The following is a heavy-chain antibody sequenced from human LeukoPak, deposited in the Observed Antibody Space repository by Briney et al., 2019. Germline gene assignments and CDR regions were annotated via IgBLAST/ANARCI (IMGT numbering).Heavy chain of an antibody. CDR1: GFTFGDYA. CDR2: IRSKAYGGTT. CDR3: TRGGRGGSSWDMDV. Sequence: GGSLRLSCTASGFTFGDYAMSWVRQAPGKGLEWVGFIRSKAYGGTTEYAASVKGRFTISRDDSKSIAYLQMNSLKTEDTAVYYCTRGGRGGSSWDMDVWGKGTTVTISS. D-gene: IGHD6-13*01. J-gene: IGHJ6*03. V-gene: IGHV3-49*04.